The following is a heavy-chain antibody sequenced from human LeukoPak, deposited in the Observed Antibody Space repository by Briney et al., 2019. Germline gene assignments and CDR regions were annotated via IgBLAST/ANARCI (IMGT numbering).Heavy chain of an antibody. V-gene: IGHV5-51*01. CDR2: IYPGDSDT. CDR1: GYSFTSYW. CDR3: ARPIQSKYQLPYY. J-gene: IGHJ4*02. Sequence: GESLKISCKGSGYSFTSYWIGWVRQTPGKGLEWMGIIYPGDSDTRYSPSFQGQVTISADKSISTAYLQWSSLKASDTAMYYCARPIQSKYQLPYYWGQGTLVTVSS. D-gene: IGHD2-2*01.